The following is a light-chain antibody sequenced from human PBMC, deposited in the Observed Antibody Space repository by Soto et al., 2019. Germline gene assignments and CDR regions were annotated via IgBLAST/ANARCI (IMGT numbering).Light chain of an antibody. Sequence: QSALTQPASVSGSPGQSVTISCTGTSSDVGGYKYVSWYQQYPGKAPKLIISEVSDRPSGVSNRFSGSKSGNTASLTISGLQAEDEAVYYCSSFAGSRVLVLGGGTKLTVL. CDR1: SSDVGGYKY. V-gene: IGLV2-14*01. CDR3: SSFAGSRVLV. CDR2: EVS. J-gene: IGLJ2*01.